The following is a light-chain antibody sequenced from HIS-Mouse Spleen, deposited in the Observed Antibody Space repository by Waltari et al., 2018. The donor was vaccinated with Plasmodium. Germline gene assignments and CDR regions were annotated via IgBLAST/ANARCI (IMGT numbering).Light chain of an antibody. CDR1: QSVSSSY. J-gene: IGKJ2*01. CDR2: GAS. Sequence: EIVLTQSPGTLSWSPGEGATLSCRASQSVSSSYLAWYQQKPGQAPRLLIYGASSRATGIPDRFSGSGSGTDFTLTISRLEPEDFAVYYCQQYGSSPYTFGQGTKLEIK. V-gene: IGKV3-20*01. CDR3: QQYGSSPYT.